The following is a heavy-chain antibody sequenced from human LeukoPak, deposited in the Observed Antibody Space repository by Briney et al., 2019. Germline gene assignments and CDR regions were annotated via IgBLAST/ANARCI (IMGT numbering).Heavy chain of an antibody. Sequence: ASVKVSCKASGGTFSTYAISWVRQAPGQGLEWMGGIVPVFGTAIYAQKFQGRVTITADESTSTAYMELSTLRSEDTAVYYCARGFRGASFDYWGQGTLVTVSS. V-gene: IGHV1-69*01. CDR1: GGTFSTYA. CDR3: ARGFRGASFDY. J-gene: IGHJ4*02. D-gene: IGHD1-26*01. CDR2: IVPVFGTA.